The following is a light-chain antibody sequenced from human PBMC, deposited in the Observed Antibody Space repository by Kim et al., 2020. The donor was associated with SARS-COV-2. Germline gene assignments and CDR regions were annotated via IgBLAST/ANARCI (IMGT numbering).Light chain of an antibody. J-gene: IGKJ4*01. CDR2: GAS. CDR3: QQYDNWPLLT. Sequence: EVVMTQSPATLSVSPGDRATLSCRASQSVDRKLAWYQQKPGQAPRLLIFGASTRATGIPDRFSGSGSGTEFTLTISSLQSEDFAVYYCQQYDNWPLLTFGGGTKVDIK. V-gene: IGKV3-15*01. CDR1: QSVDRK.